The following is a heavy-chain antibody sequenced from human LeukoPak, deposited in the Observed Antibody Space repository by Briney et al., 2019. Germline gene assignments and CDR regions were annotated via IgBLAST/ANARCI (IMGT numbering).Heavy chain of an antibody. CDR1: GFTFSSYA. CDR2: ISYDGSNK. V-gene: IGHV3-30-3*01. Sequence: GGSLRLSCVASGFTFSSYAIHWVRQAPGKGLEWVAVISYDGSNKYYADSVKGRFTISRDNSKNTLYLQMNSLRAEDAAVYYCARDAGYSGYEPRHFDYWGQGTLVTVSS. CDR3: ARDAGYSGYEPRHFDY. J-gene: IGHJ4*02. D-gene: IGHD5-12*01.